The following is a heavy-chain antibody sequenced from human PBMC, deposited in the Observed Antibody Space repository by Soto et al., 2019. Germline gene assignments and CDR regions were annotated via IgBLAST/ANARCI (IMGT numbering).Heavy chain of an antibody. CDR1: GFTFSEYS. Sequence: GGSLRLSCSASGFTFSEYSMHWVRQAPGKGLQYVSTISSDGDITYYADSVKGRFTISRDNSKNTVYLQMNRLRPEDKAVYYCVKVSTFYDILTGYYSTNFFDPWGQGTLVTSPQ. V-gene: IGHV3-64D*06. CDR3: VKVSTFYDILTGYYSTNFFDP. CDR2: ISSDGDIT. J-gene: IGHJ5*02. D-gene: IGHD3-9*01.